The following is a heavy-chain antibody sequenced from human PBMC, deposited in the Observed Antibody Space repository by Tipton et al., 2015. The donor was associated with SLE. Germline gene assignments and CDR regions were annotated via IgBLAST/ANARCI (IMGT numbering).Heavy chain of an antibody. CDR3: ARDSGRWLQSNY. J-gene: IGHJ4*02. CDR2: IYYSGST. D-gene: IGHD5-24*01. Sequence: TLSLTCAVYGGSFSSYYWSWIRQPPGKGLEWIGYIYYSGSTYYNPSLKSRVTISVDTSKNQFSLKLSSVTAADTAVYYCARDSGRWLQSNYWGQGTLVTVPS. CDR1: GGSFSSYY. V-gene: IGHV4-30-4*01.